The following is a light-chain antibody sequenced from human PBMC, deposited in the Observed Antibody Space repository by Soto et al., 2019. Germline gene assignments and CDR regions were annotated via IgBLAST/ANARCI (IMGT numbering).Light chain of an antibody. CDR3: QQYNALWYT. CDR1: QTINRW. CDR2: DGS. Sequence: DIQMTQSPATLSASLGDRVTITCRASQTINRWLAWYQQKPRKAPKLLIYDGSTLQSGVPSRFSGSGSGPEFTLTISSLQPDDVATYYCQQYNALWYTFGQGTKV. V-gene: IGKV1-5*01. J-gene: IGKJ2*01.